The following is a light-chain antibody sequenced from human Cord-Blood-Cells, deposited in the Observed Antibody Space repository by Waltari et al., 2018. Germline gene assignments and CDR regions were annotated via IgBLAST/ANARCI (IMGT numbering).Light chain of an antibody. V-gene: IGLV2-14*01. CDR1: SSDVGGYNY. Sequence: QSALTQPASVSGSPGQTCIISCTGTSSDVGGYNYVSWYEQHPGKAPKLLIYDVSNRPSGVSNRFSGSKSGNTASLTISGLQAEDEADYYCSSYTSSSTLYVFGTGTKVTVL. J-gene: IGLJ1*01. CDR3: SSYTSSSTLYV. CDR2: DVS.